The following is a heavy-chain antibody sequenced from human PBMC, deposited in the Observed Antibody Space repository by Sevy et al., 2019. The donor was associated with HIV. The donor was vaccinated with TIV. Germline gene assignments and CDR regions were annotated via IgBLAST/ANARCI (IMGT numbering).Heavy chain of an antibody. CDR3: ARDRVSGSYYTGDFDY. CDR2: VSDDGSTK. CDR1: GFTFNTYP. Sequence: GGSLRLSCVVSGFTFNTYPLHWVRQAPGKGLEWVAVVSDDGSTKYYADSVKGRFTISRDNSKNTLYLQMNSLRAEDTAVYYCARDRVSGSYYTGDFDYWGQGTLVTVSS. J-gene: IGHJ4*02. D-gene: IGHD3-10*01. V-gene: IGHV3-30*04.